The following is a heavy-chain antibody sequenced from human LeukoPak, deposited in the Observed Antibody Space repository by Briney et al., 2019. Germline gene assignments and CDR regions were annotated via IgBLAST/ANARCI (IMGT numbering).Heavy chain of an antibody. CDR1: GFTFSSYS. D-gene: IGHD3-10*01. CDR2: ISSSSSYI. V-gene: IGHV3-21*01. Sequence: PGGSLRLSCAASGFTFSSYSMNWVRQAPGKWLEWVSSISSSSSYIYYADSVKGRFTISRDNAKNSLYLQMNSLRAEDTAVYYCARVGGMVRGVIITFVDYWGQGTLVTVSS. CDR3: ARVGGMVRGVIITFVDY. J-gene: IGHJ4*02.